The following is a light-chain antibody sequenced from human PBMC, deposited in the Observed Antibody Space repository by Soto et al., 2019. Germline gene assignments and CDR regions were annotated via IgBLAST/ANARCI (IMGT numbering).Light chain of an antibody. V-gene: IGLV2-23*01. CDR3: CSYAGSSTLYV. CDR2: EDS. J-gene: IGLJ1*01. Sequence: SALTQPASVSGSPGQSITLSCTGTSSDVGSYNLVSWYQQHPGKAPKLMIYEDSKRPSGVSDRFSGSKSGNTASLTISGLQAEDEADYYCCSYAGSSTLYVFGTGTKVTVL. CDR1: SSDVGSYNL.